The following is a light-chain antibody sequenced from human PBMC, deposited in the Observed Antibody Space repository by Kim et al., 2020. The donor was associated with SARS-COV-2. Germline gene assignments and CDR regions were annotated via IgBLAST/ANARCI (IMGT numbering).Light chain of an antibody. V-gene: IGKV1-16*02. CDR2: GAS. CDR3: QQYSSYPIT. J-gene: IGKJ5*01. CDR1: QGINNY. Sequence: DIQMTQSPSSLSASVGDRVTISCRASQGINNYLAWFQQKPGKAPKSLIYGASSLQIGVPSKFSGSGSGTDFNLTINSLQTEDFATYYCQQYSSYPITFGQGTRLEIK.